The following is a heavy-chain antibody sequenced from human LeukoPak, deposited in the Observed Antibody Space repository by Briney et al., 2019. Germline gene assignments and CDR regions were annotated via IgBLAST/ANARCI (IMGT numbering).Heavy chain of an antibody. CDR1: GGSISRGGHY. V-gene: IGHV4-31*03. CDR3: ASRSPPGKTGYFDY. D-gene: IGHD4-23*01. Sequence: SETLSLTCTVSGGSISRGGHYWSWLRQHPGKGLEWIGYIFYSGCTYYNPSLKSRFTISVDTSKNQFSLNLNSVTVADTAVYYSASRSPPGKTGYFDYWGQGTLVTVSS. CDR2: IFYSGCT. J-gene: IGHJ4*02.